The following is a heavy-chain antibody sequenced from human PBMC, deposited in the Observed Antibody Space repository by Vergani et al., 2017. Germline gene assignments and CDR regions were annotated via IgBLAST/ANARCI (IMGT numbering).Heavy chain of an antibody. CDR2: ITHSGSP. CDR1: GGSFSGYS. J-gene: IGHJ4*02. Sequence: QVQLQQWGAGLLKPSETLSLTCAVYGGSFSGYSWRWIRQPPGQGVEWVGEITHSGSPNYNPSLNSRVTISVDTSKNQFSLKLSSVTAADTAVYYCARGSKGLRFYGYWGQGTLVTVSS. V-gene: IGHV4-34*01. D-gene: IGHD5-12*01. CDR3: ARGSKGLRFYGY.